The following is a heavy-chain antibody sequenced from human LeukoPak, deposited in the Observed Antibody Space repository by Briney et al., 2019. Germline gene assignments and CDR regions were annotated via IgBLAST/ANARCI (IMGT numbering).Heavy chain of an antibody. CDR2: VNAGNGNT. V-gene: IGHV1-3*01. CDR3: ARGNGRGNYLIDY. D-gene: IGHD1-7*01. J-gene: IGHJ4*02. Sequence: GASVKVSCKTSGYIFTDYAVHWVRQAPGQRLEWMGWVNAGNGNTKYSQKFQGRVTITRDTSASTDYMELSSLRSEDTALYYCARGNGRGNYLIDYWGQGTLVTISS. CDR1: GYIFTDYA.